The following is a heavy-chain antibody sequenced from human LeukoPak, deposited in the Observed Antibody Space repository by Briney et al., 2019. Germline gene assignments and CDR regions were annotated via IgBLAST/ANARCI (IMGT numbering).Heavy chain of an antibody. CDR1: GFTFSSYA. J-gene: IGHJ4*02. CDR3: AKAGGWTNYFDF. Sequence: PGGSQRLSCAASGFTFSSYAMTWVRQAPGKGLEWVSAISAGGGSTYYADSVKGRFTISRDNSKNTLYLQLNSLRAEETAVYYCAKAGGWTNYFDFWGQGTLVTVYS. CDR2: ISAGGGST. V-gene: IGHV3-23*01. D-gene: IGHD6-19*01.